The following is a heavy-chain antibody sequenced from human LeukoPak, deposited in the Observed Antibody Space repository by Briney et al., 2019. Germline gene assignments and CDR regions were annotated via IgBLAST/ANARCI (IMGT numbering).Heavy chain of an antibody. Sequence: SQTLSLTCTVSGGSISSGANYWSWIRQPPGRGLEWIGYISHSESAYYSPSLEGRITISVDRSKNQFSLKLKSVTAADTAIYYCARDGGTTSNPSHDTFAIWGQGTMVAVSS. CDR1: GGSISSGANY. J-gene: IGHJ3*02. V-gene: IGHV4-30-2*01. D-gene: IGHD4-11*01. CDR2: ISHSESA. CDR3: ARDGGTTSNPSHDTFAI.